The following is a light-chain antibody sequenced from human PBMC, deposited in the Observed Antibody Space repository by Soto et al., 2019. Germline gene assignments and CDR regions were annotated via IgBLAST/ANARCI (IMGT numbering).Light chain of an antibody. V-gene: IGKV4-1*01. Sequence: DIVMTQSPDSLAVSLGERATINCKSSQRVLYSSNNKNYLAWYQQKPGQPPNLLIYWASTRESGVPDRFSGSGSGKDFTLTISSLQAEDVAVYYCQQYYITPRTFGQGTKVEIK. J-gene: IGKJ1*01. CDR3: QQYYITPRT. CDR1: QRVLYSSNNKNY. CDR2: WAS.